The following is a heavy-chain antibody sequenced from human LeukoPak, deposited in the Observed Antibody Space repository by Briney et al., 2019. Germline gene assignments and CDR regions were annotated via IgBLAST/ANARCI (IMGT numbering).Heavy chain of an antibody. J-gene: IGHJ5*02. CDR3: AREGFDFPFDP. D-gene: IGHD3-3*01. Sequence: PSQTLSLTCTVSGGSIRSGDYYWSWIRQPPGKGLEWIGYIYYSGSTYYNPSLKSRVTILTDTSRNQVSLNMNSVTAADTAVYFCAREGFDFPFDPWGQGTLVTVSS. CDR2: IYYSGST. CDR1: GGSIRSGDYY. V-gene: IGHV4-30-4*08.